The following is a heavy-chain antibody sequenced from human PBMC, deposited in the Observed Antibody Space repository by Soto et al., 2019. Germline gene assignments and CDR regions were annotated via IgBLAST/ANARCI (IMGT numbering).Heavy chain of an antibody. D-gene: IGHD3-16*02. CDR3: ARDHHRGYIDY. Sequence: PGGSLRLACAASGVTFSSYAMSWVRQAPGKGLEWVSGISGSGGSTYYADSVTGRFTISRDNSKNTLYLQMNSLRAEDTAVYYSARDHHRGYIDYWGQRTFDTVSS. V-gene: IGHV3-23*01. J-gene: IGHJ4*02. CDR1: GVTFSSYA. CDR2: ISGSGGST.